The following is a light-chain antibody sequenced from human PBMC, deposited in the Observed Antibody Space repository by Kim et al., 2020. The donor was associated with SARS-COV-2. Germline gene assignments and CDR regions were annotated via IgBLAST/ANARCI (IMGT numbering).Light chain of an antibody. CDR3: SSYTRSSTNYV. V-gene: IGLV2-14*03. CDR1: SSDVVGYNY. Sequence: QSITISCTGTSSDVVGYNYVSWYQQHPGKAPKVIIYDVSNRPSGVSNRFSGSKSGNTASLTISGLQAEDEADYYCSSYTRSSTNYVFGTGTKVTVL. J-gene: IGLJ1*01. CDR2: DVS.